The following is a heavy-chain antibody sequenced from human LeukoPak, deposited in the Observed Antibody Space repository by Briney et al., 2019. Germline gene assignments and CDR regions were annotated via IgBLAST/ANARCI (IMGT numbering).Heavy chain of an antibody. CDR1: GYTFTGYY. V-gene: IGHV1-2*02. Sequence: ASVKVSCKASGYTFTGYYMHWVRQAPGQGLEWMGWINPNSGGTNYAQKFQGRVTMTRDTSISTAYVELSRLRSDDTAVYYCARTAYSSSSVDYWGQGTLVTVSS. D-gene: IGHD6-6*01. J-gene: IGHJ4*02. CDR3: ARTAYSSSSVDY. CDR2: INPNSGGT.